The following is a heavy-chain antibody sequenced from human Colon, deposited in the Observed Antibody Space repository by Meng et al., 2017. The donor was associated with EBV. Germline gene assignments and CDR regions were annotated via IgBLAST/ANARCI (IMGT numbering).Heavy chain of an antibody. CDR1: GGSVSSGGYY. CDR3: ARVSSGWDYFDY. Sequence: QVQLQGSGPGVGKPSQTLSLTCTVSGGSVSSGGYYWTWIRQHPGKGLEWFGHIYYSGSTFYNPSLKRRVIISIDTSKNQFSLNLRSVTAADTAVYYCARVSSGWDYFDYWGQGTLVTVSS. D-gene: IGHD6-19*01. J-gene: IGHJ4*02. CDR2: IYYSGST. V-gene: IGHV4-31*03.